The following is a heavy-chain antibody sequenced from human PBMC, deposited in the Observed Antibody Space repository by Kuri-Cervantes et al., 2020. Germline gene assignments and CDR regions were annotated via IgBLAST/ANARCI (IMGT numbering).Heavy chain of an antibody. CDR3: ARGVVVAATLGWFDP. Sequence: GGSLRLSCAASGFTFSNAWMSWVRQAPGKGLEWVGRIKSKTDGGTTDYAAPVKGRFTISRDNSKNTLYLQMNSLRAEDTAVYYCARGVVVAATLGWFDPWGQGTLVTVSS. D-gene: IGHD2-15*01. CDR1: GFTFSNAW. CDR2: IKSKTDGGTT. V-gene: IGHV3-15*01. J-gene: IGHJ5*02.